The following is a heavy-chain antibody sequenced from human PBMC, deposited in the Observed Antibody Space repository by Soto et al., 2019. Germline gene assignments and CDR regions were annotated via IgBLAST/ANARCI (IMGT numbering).Heavy chain of an antibody. Sequence: SETLSLTCAVSGGSFSGYDWYWIRQPPGKGLEWIGEINHSGSTNYNPSPKSRVTISVDKSKNKFHLQLSSVTTADTAVYYCARGRATGSYFCWFDAWGQGTPVTVSS. V-gene: IGHV4-34*01. CDR3: ARGRATGSYFCWFDA. CDR1: GGSFSGYD. D-gene: IGHD1-26*01. J-gene: IGHJ5*01. CDR2: INHSGST.